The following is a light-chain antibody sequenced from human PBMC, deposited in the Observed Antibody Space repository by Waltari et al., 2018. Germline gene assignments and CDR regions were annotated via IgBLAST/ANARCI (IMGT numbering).Light chain of an antibody. CDR1: RRDVGGFYL. CDR2: AVT. Sequence: QSALTQPASVSGSPGQSITISCSGSRRDVGGFYLFSWYPQRPGKAPKLIIYAVTKRPSGVSHRFSGSKSGNTASLTISGLQAEDEADYYCCSYAGSSTSSVVFGGGTKVIVL. V-gene: IGLV2-23*02. J-gene: IGLJ1*01. CDR3: CSYAGSSTSSVV.